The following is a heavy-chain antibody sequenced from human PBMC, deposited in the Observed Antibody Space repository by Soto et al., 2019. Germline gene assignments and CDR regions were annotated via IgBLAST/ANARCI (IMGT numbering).Heavy chain of an antibody. Sequence: SVKVSCKXSGGTFSSYAISWVRQAPGQGLEWMGGIIPIFGTANYAQKFQGRVTITADESTSTAYMELSSLRSEDTAVYYCARDHGGYSGYDYVLFDYWGQGTLVTVSS. V-gene: IGHV1-69*13. J-gene: IGHJ4*02. D-gene: IGHD5-12*01. CDR1: GGTFSSYA. CDR2: IIPIFGTA. CDR3: ARDHGGYSGYDYVLFDY.